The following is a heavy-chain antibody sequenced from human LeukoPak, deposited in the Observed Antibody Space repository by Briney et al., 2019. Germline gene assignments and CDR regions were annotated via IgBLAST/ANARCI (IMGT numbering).Heavy chain of an antibody. Sequence: SETLSLTCTVSGGSISSSSYYWGWIRQPPGKGLEWIGSIYYSGSTYYNPSLKSRVTISVDTSKNQFSLKLSSVTAADTAVYYCARGYGDDYFDYWGQGTLVTVSS. CDR2: IYYSGST. J-gene: IGHJ4*02. CDR1: GGSISSSSYY. CDR3: ARGYGDDYFDY. D-gene: IGHD4-17*01. V-gene: IGHV4-39*07.